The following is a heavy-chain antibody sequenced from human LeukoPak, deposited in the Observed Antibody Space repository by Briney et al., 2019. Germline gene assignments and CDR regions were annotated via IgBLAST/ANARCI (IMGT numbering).Heavy chain of an antibody. CDR1: GFTFSSYE. CDR3: ARDGVGADGIDY. J-gene: IGHJ4*02. V-gene: IGHV3-48*03. D-gene: IGHD1-26*01. Sequence: GGSLRLSCAASGFTFSSYEMNWVRQAPGKGLEWLSYISSSGSTIYYADSVKGRFTVSRDNAKNSLYLQMNSLRAEDTAVYYCARDGVGADGIDYWGQGTLVTVSS. CDR2: ISSSGSTI.